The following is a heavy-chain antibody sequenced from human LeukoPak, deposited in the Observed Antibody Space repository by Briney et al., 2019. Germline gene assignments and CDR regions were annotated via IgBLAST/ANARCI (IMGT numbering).Heavy chain of an antibody. J-gene: IGHJ4*02. V-gene: IGHV3-23*01. Sequence: PGGSLRLSCAASGFTFRSYAMSWVRQAPGKGREWVSDIRGSDGSTFYAYSVKGRFTISRDNSKNTLYLQMNSLRAEDTAVYYCAKIRGTIFGVHGYWGQGTLVTVSS. CDR3: AKIRGTIFGVHGY. CDR2: IRGSDGST. D-gene: IGHD3-3*01. CDR1: GFTFRSYA.